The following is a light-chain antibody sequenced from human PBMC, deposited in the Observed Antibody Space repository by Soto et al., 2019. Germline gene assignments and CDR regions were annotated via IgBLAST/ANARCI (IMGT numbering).Light chain of an antibody. J-gene: IGLJ2*01. CDR3: CSYAGSSTFT. Sequence: QSALTQPRSVSGSPGQSVTISCTGTSSDVGANNYVSWYQNHPGTAPKLMIYDVNKRPSGVPDRFSGSKSGNTASLTISGLQAEDDADYYCCSYAGSSTFTFGGGTKVTVL. V-gene: IGLV2-11*01. CDR1: SSDVGANNY. CDR2: DVN.